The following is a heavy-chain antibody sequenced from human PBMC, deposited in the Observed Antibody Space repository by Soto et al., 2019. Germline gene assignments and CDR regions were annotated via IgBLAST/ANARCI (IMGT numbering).Heavy chain of an antibody. J-gene: IGHJ5*02. Sequence: QITLKESGPTLVKPTQTLTLTCTFSGFSLSTSGVGVGWIRQPPGKALEWLALIYWDDDKRYSPSLKSRLTITTHTSKHQVPLTTTTTHPVYTATYSCAHSLYYCYYVRCFAPSRQGTLVTLSS. CDR1: GFSLSTSGVG. V-gene: IGHV2-5*02. CDR3: AHSLYYCYYVRCFAP. D-gene: IGHD4-17*01. CDR2: IYWDDDK.